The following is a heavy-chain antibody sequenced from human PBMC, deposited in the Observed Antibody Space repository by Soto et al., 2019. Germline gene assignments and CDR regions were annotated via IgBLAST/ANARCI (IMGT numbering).Heavy chain of an antibody. V-gene: IGHV3-30-3*01. CDR1: GFTFSSYA. J-gene: IGHJ3*02. D-gene: IGHD2-2*01. Sequence: TGGSLRLSCAASGFTFSSYAMHWVRQAPGKGLEWVAVISYDGSNKYYADSVKGRFTISRDNSKNTLYLQMNSLRAEDTAVYYCARPGFVVVPASDAFDIWGQGTMVTVSS. CDR3: ARPGFVVVPASDAFDI. CDR2: ISYDGSNK.